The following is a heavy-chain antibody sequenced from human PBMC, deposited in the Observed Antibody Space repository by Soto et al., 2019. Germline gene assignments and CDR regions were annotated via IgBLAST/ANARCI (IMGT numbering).Heavy chain of an antibody. CDR2: ISYDGSNK. D-gene: IGHD1-26*01. CDR1: GFTFSSYG. Sequence: AGGSLRLSCAASGFTFSSYGMHWVRQAPGKGLEWVAVISYDGSNKYYADSVKGRFTISRDNSKNTLYLQMNSLRAEDTAVYYCAKDLSDSGSYYYYYYGMDVWGQGTTVTVSS. CDR3: AKDLSDSGSYYYYYYGMDV. V-gene: IGHV3-30*18. J-gene: IGHJ6*02.